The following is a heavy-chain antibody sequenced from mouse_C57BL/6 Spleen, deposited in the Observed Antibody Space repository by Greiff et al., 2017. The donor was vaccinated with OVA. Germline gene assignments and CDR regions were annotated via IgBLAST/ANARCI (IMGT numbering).Heavy chain of an antibody. CDR2: IDPNSGGT. CDR1: GYTFTSYW. J-gene: IGHJ3*01. V-gene: IGHV1-72*01. Sequence: QQSCKASGYTFTSYWMHWVKQRPGRGLEWIGRIDPNSGGTKYNEKFKSKATLTVDKPSSTAYMQLSSLTSEDSAVYYCARLGGPYGNYGFAYWGQGTLVTVSA. D-gene: IGHD2-1*01. CDR3: ARLGGPYGNYGFAY.